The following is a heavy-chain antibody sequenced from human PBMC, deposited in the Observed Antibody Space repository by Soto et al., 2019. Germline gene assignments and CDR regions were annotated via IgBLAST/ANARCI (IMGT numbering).Heavy chain of an antibody. J-gene: IGHJ4*02. V-gene: IGHV4-59*02. CDR2: MHYTGFS. CDR3: ARVSIGGYGSGGSCSYYDY. Sequence: PSETLSLTCSFSGDSVTSHYLTWIRQSPEKGLEWIGYMHYTGFSHYNPSLKSRLTISVDRSKNQFTLQLTSVTVADTAVYYCARVSIGGYGSGGSCSYYDYWGQGTLVTVSS. D-gene: IGHD2-15*01. CDR1: GDSVTSHY.